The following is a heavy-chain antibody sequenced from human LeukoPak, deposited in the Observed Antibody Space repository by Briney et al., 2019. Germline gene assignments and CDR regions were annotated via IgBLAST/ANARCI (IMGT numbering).Heavy chain of an antibody. CDR1: GGSISSGDYY. Sequence: PSETLSLTCTVSGGSISSGDYYWSWIHQPPGKGLEWIGYIYYSGSTYYNPSLKSRVTISVDTSKNQFSLKLSSVTAADTAVYYCARDQVIVPAVDYWGQGTLVTVSS. J-gene: IGHJ4*02. V-gene: IGHV4-30-4*08. CDR2: IYYSGST. CDR3: ARDQVIVPAVDY. D-gene: IGHD2-2*01.